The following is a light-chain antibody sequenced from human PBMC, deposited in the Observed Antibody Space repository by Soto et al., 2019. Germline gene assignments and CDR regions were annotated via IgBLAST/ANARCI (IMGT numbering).Light chain of an antibody. J-gene: IGLJ1*01. V-gene: IGLV2-14*02. CDR3: CSYTSSSPLCV. CDR2: EGS. Sequence: QSVLTQPASVSGSPGQSITISCTGTSSDVGSYNLVSWYQQHPGKAPKLMIYEGSKRPSGVSNRFSGSKSGNTASLTISGLQAEDEADYYCCSYTSSSPLCVFGTGTKLTVL. CDR1: SSDVGSYNL.